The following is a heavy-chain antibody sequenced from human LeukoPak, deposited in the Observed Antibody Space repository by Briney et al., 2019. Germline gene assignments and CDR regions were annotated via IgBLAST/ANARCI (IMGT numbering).Heavy chain of an antibody. D-gene: IGHD2-2*01. V-gene: IGHV4-59*01. Sequence: PSETLSLTCTVSGGSISSYYWSWIRQPPGKGLEWIGYIYYSGYTNYNPSLKSRVTISVDTSKNQFSLKLSSVTAADTAVYYCAREDAQEGTNAFDIWGQGTMVTVSS. CDR3: AREDAQEGTNAFDI. CDR2: IYYSGYT. J-gene: IGHJ3*02. CDR1: GGSISSYY.